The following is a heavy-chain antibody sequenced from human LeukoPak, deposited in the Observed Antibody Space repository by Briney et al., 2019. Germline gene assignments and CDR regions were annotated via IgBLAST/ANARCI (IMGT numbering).Heavy chain of an antibody. Sequence: GGSLRLSCTASGFTFSSYAMTWVRLAPGKGLEWVSAISGSGGSTYYADSVKGRFTISRDNSKNTLYLQMSSLRADDTAVYYCAKGPYSSGWPSSFHYHGMDVWGQGTTVTVSS. V-gene: IGHV3-23*01. J-gene: IGHJ6*02. CDR1: GFTFSSYA. CDR2: ISGSGGST. CDR3: AKGPYSSGWPSSFHYHGMDV. D-gene: IGHD6-19*01.